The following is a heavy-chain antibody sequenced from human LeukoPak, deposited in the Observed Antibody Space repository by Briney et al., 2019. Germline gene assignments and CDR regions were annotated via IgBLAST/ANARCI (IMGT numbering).Heavy chain of an antibody. Sequence: SETLSLTCTVSGGSISSYYWSWIRQPPGKGLEWIGYIYYTGSTNYNPSLKSRVTISVDTSKNRFSLKLSSVTAADTAVYYCARRYCSSTSCYLDYWGQGTLVTVSS. J-gene: IGHJ4*02. CDR2: IYYTGST. CDR1: GGSISSYY. CDR3: ARRYCSSTSCYLDY. V-gene: IGHV4-59*01. D-gene: IGHD2-2*01.